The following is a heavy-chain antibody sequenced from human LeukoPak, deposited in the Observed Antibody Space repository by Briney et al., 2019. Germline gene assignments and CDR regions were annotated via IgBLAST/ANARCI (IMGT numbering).Heavy chain of an antibody. CDR1: ARSIISYY. V-gene: IGHV4-59*07. CDR2: IYYNGSS. D-gene: IGHD2-2*01. Sequence: SDTLSLTCTLSARSIISYYSSWIRQPPGKGLEWIANIYYNGSSNYNPSLKSRVTISVDTSKNQFSLKLSSVTDADAAVYYCARGTGIVVVPAAMPAYAEDPAFDYGGEGTRVTVSS. CDR3: ARGTGIVVVPAAMPAYAEDPAFDY. J-gene: IGHJ4*02.